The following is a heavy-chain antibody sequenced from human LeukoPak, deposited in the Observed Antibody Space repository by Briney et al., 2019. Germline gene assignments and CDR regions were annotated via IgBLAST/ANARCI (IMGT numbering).Heavy chain of an antibody. CDR2: ISSSSSYI. V-gene: IGHV3-21*01. Sequence: GGSLRLSCAASGFTFSSYSMNWVRQAPGKGLEWVSSISSSSSYIYYADSVKGRFTISRDNAKNSLYLQMNSLRAEDTAVYYCATLTWIQLSVGYCGQGTLVTVSS. CDR1: GFTFSSYS. J-gene: IGHJ4*02. CDR3: ATLTWIQLSVGY. D-gene: IGHD5-18*01.